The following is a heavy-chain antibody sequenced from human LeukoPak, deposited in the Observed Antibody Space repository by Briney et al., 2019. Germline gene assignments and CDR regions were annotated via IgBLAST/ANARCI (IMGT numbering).Heavy chain of an antibody. CDR3: AKKTILGATVDAFDI. CDR1: GFSLSSYA. Sequence: GGSLRLSCAASGFSLSSYAMSWVRQAPGKGLEWVSAISGSGGSTYYADSVKGRFTISRDNSKNTLYLQMNSLRAEDTAVYYCAKKTILGATVDAFDIWGQGTMVTVSS. J-gene: IGHJ3*02. D-gene: IGHD1-26*01. CDR2: ISGSGGST. V-gene: IGHV3-23*01.